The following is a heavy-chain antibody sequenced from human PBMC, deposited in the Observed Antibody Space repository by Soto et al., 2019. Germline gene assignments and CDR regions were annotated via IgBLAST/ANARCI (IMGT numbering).Heavy chain of an antibody. CDR1: GFTFNTSG. Sequence: QVQLVESGGGVVQPGRSLRLSCAASGFTFNTSGMHWVRQAPGKGLEWVAVIWDDESSKYYADSVRGRFTISRDKSKNKLYLHMNSLRAEYTAFYYWAREVGATPGFDYWGQGTLVTVSS. D-gene: IGHD1-26*01. V-gene: IGHV3-33*01. J-gene: IGHJ4*02. CDR3: AREVGATPGFDY. CDR2: IWDDESSK.